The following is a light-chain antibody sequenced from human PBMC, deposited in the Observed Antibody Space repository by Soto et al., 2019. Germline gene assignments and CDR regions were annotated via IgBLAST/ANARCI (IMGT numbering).Light chain of an antibody. CDR3: QHYNSYSEFS. J-gene: IGKJ3*01. Sequence: IHMTQSPPTLSASVGDRVTITCRASQSINNWLAWYQQKPGKAPKLLIYKASTLENGVPSRFSGSGSGTEFTLTIGCLQPDDFATYYCQHYNSYSEFSFGPGTKVDIK. V-gene: IGKV1-5*03. CDR1: QSINNW. CDR2: KAS.